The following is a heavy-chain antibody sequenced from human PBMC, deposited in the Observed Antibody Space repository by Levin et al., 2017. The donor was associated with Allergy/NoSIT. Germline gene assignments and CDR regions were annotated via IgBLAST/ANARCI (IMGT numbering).Heavy chain of an antibody. Sequence: SQTLSLTCRVSGDSVSSASSYWNWIRQPPGKGLEWIGYIRYSGDTASNPSLKSRVSVSGDMSKNQFSLNLHSVTAADPAVYYCARAPRTRPQRNYNFDSWGQGTMVTVSS. J-gene: IGHJ4*02. CDR3: ARAPRTRPQRNYNFDS. CDR2: IRYSGDT. CDR1: GDSVSSASSY. D-gene: IGHD3-10*01. V-gene: IGHV4-61*01.